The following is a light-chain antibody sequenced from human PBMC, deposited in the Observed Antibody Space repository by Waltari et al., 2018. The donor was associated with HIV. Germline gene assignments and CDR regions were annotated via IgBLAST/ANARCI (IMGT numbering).Light chain of an antibody. CDR2: SAS. CDR1: QAVYRT. V-gene: IGKV1-39*01. CDR3: QQSYSSPIT. Sequence: DIQMTQSPSSLSASVGDRVTFPFRARQAVYRTVNWEQQRPGRAPTLLIYSASTLQSGVPSRFSGGGSGTDFTLTINSLQPEDFATYFCQQSYSSPITFGQGTRLE. J-gene: IGKJ5*01.